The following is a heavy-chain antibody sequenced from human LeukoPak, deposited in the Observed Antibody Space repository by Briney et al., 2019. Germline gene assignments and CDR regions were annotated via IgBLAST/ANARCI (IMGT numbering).Heavy chain of an antibody. CDR3: ASGELDSLYYFDF. J-gene: IGHJ4*02. CDR2: IHTDGIST. D-gene: IGHD1-1*01. V-gene: IGHV3-74*01. Sequence: GRSLRLSCAASGFTFSNYWMHWVRQAPGKGLVWVSRIHTDGISTTYADSVKGRFTISRDNAKNTLYLQMNSLRAEDTAVYYCASGELDSLYYFDFWGQETLVTVSS. CDR1: GFTFSNYW.